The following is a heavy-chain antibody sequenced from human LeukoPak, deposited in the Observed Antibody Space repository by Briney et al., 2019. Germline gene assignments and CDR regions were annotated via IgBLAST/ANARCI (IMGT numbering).Heavy chain of an antibody. Sequence: GGPLRLSCVVSGFTVTSNYVSWLRQAPGKGLEWVSVIYSGGTTNYADSVKGRFTVYRDNSKNTVYLQMNSLRAEDTAVYYRASKLTSGYWGQGTLVTVSS. CDR3: ASKLTSGY. D-gene: IGHD4-17*01. CDR1: GFTVTSNY. V-gene: IGHV3-66*01. J-gene: IGHJ4*02. CDR2: IYSGGTT.